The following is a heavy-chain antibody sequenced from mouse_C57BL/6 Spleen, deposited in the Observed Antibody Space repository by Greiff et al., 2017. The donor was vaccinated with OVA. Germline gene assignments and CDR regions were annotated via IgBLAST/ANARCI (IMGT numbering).Heavy chain of an antibody. CDR3: ARTDYGSPGWCAD. CDR1: GYAFSSYW. D-gene: IGHD1-1*01. Sequence: QVQLQQSGAELVKPGASVKISCKASGYAFSSYWMNWVKQRPGKGLEWIGQIYPGDGDTNYNGKFKGKATLTADKSSSTAYMQLSSLTSEDSAVYCCARTDYGSPGWCADWGQGTLVTVSA. J-gene: IGHJ3*01. CDR2: IYPGDGDT. V-gene: IGHV1-80*01.